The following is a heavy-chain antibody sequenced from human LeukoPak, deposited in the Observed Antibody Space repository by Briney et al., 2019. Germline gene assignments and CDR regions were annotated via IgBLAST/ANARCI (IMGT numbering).Heavy chain of an antibody. CDR2: IIPIFGTA. Sequence: SVKVSCKASGYTFTSYGISWVRQAPGQGLEWMGGIIPIFGTANYAQKFQGRVTITADESTSTAYMELSSLRSEDTAVYYCARVLYYYDSSGYPGNAFDYWGQGTLVTVS. V-gene: IGHV1-69*13. CDR1: GYTFTSYG. J-gene: IGHJ4*02. CDR3: ARVLYYYDSSGYPGNAFDY. D-gene: IGHD3-22*01.